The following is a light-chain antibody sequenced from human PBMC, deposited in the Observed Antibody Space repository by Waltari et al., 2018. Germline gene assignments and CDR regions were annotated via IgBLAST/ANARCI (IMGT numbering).Light chain of an antibody. V-gene: IGKV3-20*01. Sequence: EIVLTQSPGTLSLSPGERVTLSCRACQFVPNNYLAWYQQKPGQAPRLLLYGASIGTTGIPDRFSGSGSGTDFTLTITRLEPEDFAVYSCQQYGSSLWTFGQGTKVEIK. CDR1: QFVPNNY. CDR3: QQYGSSLWT. J-gene: IGKJ1*01. CDR2: GAS.